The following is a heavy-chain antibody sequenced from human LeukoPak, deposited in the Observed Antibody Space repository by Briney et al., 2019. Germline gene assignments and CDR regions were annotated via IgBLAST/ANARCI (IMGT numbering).Heavy chain of an antibody. CDR1: GGSISSYY. V-gene: IGHV4-59*01. Sequence: SETLSLTCTVSGGSISSYYWSWIRQPPGKGLEWIGYIYYSGSTNCNPSLKSRVTISVDTSKNQISLKLSSVTAADTAFYYCARDGYNHGDFDYWGQGTQVTVSS. D-gene: IGHD5-24*01. CDR3: ARDGYNHGDFDY. J-gene: IGHJ4*02. CDR2: IYYSGST.